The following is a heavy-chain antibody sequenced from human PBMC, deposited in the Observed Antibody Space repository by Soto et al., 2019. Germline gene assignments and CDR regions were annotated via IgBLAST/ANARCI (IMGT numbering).Heavy chain of an antibody. J-gene: IGHJ4*02. V-gene: IGHV1-3*01. CDR2: INAGNGNT. Sequence: QVQLVQSGAXVKKPGASVKVSCKASXXXXTSYAMHWVRQAPGQRLEWMGWINAGNGNTKYSQKFQGRVTITRDTSASTAYMELSSLRSEGTAVYYCATATIWVDYWGQGTLGTVSS. D-gene: IGHD5-12*01. CDR1: XXXXTSYA. CDR3: ATATIWVDY.